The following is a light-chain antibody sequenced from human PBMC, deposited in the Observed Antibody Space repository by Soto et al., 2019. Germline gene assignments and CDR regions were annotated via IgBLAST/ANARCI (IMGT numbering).Light chain of an antibody. CDR2: EVT. V-gene: IGLV2-14*03. CDR1: SSDVGGYNL. CDR3: RSYMPRITDWA. J-gene: IGLJ3*02. Sequence: QSVLTQPASVSGSPGQSITISCTGTSSDVGGYNLVSWYQQHPGEAPKLMIYEVTNRPSGVSNRFSGSKSGNTASLTISGLQAEDEADYYRRSYMPRITDWAFGGGTKVTVL.